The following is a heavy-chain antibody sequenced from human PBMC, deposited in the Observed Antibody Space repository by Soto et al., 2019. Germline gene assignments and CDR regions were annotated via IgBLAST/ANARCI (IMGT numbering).Heavy chain of an antibody. V-gene: IGHV3-64D*06. CDR2: VSTSGRST. CDR3: VKQAHGLDGVAFDY. Sequence: VGSLRLSCSASGFIFSESTIYWVRQVPGKGLEAISAVSTSGRSTYYADSVKDRFTISRDNSKNTLFLQMGSLRPEDTASYYCVKQAHGLDGVAFDYWGQGTQVTVSS. CDR1: GFIFSEST. J-gene: IGHJ4*02. D-gene: IGHD2-15*01.